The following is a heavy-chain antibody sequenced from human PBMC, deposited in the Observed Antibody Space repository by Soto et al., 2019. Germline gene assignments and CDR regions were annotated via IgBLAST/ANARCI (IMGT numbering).Heavy chain of an antibody. V-gene: IGHV3-33*01. Sequence: GGSLRLSCAASGFTFSSYGMHWVRQAPGKGLEWVAVIWYDGSNKYYADSVKGRFTISRDNSKNTLYLQMNSLRAEDTAVYYCARDLYVDIVATILGYWGQGTLVTVSS. CDR3: ARDLYVDIVATILGY. CDR1: GFTFSSYG. D-gene: IGHD5-12*01. J-gene: IGHJ4*02. CDR2: IWYDGSNK.